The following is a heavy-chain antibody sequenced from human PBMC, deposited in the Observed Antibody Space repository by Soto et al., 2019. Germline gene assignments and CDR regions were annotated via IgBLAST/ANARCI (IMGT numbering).Heavy chain of an antibody. J-gene: IGHJ6*03. D-gene: IGHD3-3*01. CDR3: ARSAYYDFWSGPLYYYYYMDV. V-gene: IGHV3-33*01. CDR2: IWYDGSNK. CDR1: GFTFSSYG. Sequence: GGSLRLSCAASGFTFSSYGMHWVRQAPGKGLEWVAAIWYDGSNKYYADSVKGRFTISRDNSKNTLYLQMNSLRAEDTAVYYCARSAYYDFWSGPLYYYYYMDVWGKGTTVTVSS.